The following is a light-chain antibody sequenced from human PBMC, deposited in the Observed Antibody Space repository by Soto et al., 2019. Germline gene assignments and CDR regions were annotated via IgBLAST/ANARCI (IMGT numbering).Light chain of an antibody. CDR2: CAS. CDR3: QQYGSSSWT. CDR1: QSVSSSY. Sequence: EIVLTQSPGTLSLSPGERATLSCRASQSVSSSYLAWYQQKPGQAPRLLIYCASSSATGIPDRFSGSGSGTDFTLTISRLEPEDFAVYYCQQYGSSSWTFGQGTKVEIK. V-gene: IGKV3-20*01. J-gene: IGKJ1*01.